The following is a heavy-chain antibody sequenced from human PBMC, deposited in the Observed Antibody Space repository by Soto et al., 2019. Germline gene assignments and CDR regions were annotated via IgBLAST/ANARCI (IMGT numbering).Heavy chain of an antibody. CDR2: ISGSTGNI. V-gene: IGHV3-11*01. CDR3: ARESGSDAFDI. J-gene: IGHJ3*02. Sequence: QVQLLESGGGLVKPGGPLRLSCAASGFTFSDYYMTWIRQAPGKGLEWVSYISGSTGNIYYADSVKGRFTISRDNAKDSRYLQMNSLRAEDTAVYYCARESGSDAFDIWGQGTMVAVSS. CDR1: GFTFSDYY.